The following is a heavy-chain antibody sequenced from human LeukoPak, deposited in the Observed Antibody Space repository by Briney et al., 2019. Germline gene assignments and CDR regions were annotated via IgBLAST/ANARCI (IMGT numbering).Heavy chain of an antibody. CDR2: INPNSGGT. CDR3: ARVRDWNYVPPDP. V-gene: IGHV1-2*02. J-gene: IGHJ5*02. Sequence: ASVKVSCKASGYTFTGYYMHWVRQAPGQGLERMGWINPNSGGTNYAQKFQDRVTMTRDTSISTAYMELSRLRSDDTAVYYCARVRDWNYVPPDPWGQGTLVTVSS. CDR1: GYTFTGYY. D-gene: IGHD1-7*01.